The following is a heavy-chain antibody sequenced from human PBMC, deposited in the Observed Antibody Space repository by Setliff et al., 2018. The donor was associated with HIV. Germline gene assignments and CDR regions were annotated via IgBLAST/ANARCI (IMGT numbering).Heavy chain of an antibody. J-gene: IGHJ5*02. V-gene: IGHV4-31*11. CDR2: VYYTGKT. CDR1: GGSFSGYF. D-gene: IGHD4-4*01. Sequence: PSETLSLTCAVYGGSFSGYFWSWIRQHPGKGLEWIGYVYYTGKTYYNPSLESRISMSVDTSKNQFSLKLTSVTAADTAIYYCARDLTSNSNCFEPWGQGTQVTVSS. CDR3: ARDLTSNSNCFEP.